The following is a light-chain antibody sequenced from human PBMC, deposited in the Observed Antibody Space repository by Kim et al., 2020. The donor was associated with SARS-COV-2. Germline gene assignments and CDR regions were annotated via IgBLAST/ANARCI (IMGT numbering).Light chain of an antibody. Sequence: DIQMTQSPSTLSASVGDRVTITCRASQNIRNWVAWYQQKPGKAPKLLIYDASILGSAVPSRFSGSGSGTEFTLTISSLQADDFATYCCQQYNNYWGTFGQGTKVDIQ. J-gene: IGKJ1*01. CDR1: QNIRNW. CDR2: DAS. V-gene: IGKV1-5*01. CDR3: QQYNNYWGT.